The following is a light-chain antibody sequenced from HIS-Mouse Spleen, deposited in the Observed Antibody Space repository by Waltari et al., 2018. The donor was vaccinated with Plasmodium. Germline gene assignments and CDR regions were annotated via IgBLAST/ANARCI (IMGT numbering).Light chain of an antibody. CDR3: LSADSSGTWV. J-gene: IGLJ3*02. CDR1: ALPKKY. CDR2: KDS. Sequence: SYELTQPPSVSVSLGQMARITCSGEALPKKYAYWYQQKPGQFPVLVIYKDSERPSGIPERCSGSSSWTIVTLTISGVQAEDEADYYCLSADSSGTWVFGGGTKLTVL. V-gene: IGLV3-16*01.